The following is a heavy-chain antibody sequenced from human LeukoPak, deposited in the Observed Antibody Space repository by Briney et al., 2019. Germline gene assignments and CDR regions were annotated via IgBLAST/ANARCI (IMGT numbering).Heavy chain of an antibody. CDR3: ARVFYQRSSPWAFDY. V-gene: IGHV4-59*01. CDR2: IYYSGST. CDR1: GGSISSYY. Sequence: PSETLSLTCTVSGGSISSYYWSWIRQPPGKGLEWIGNIYYSGSTNYNPSLKSRVTISVDTSKNQFSLKLSSVTAADTAVYYCARVFYQRSSPWAFDYWGQGTLVTVSS. D-gene: IGHD6-13*01. J-gene: IGHJ4*02.